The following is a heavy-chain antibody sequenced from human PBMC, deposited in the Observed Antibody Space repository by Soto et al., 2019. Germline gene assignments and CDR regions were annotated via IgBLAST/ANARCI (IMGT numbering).Heavy chain of an antibody. Sequence: QVQLQESGPGLVKPSQTLSLTCSISGGSISSGDNYWSWIRQPPGKGLEWIGYIHSSGSTFYNPSLKSPVTISIDTSKNQFSLKLSSVTAADTAVYSCARGTYFDSAWGTYRVGSSGCFDYWGQGTLVSVSS. V-gene: IGHV4-30-4*01. D-gene: IGHD3-16*02. CDR3: ARGTYFDSAWGTYRVGSSGCFDY. CDR1: GGSISSGDNY. CDR2: IHSSGST. J-gene: IGHJ4*02.